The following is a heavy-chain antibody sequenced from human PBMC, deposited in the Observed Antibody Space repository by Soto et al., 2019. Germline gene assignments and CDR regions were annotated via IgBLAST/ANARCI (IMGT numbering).Heavy chain of an antibody. Sequence: SEALSLTCSVAGGSVNSGGYSWSWVGQPPGKGLEWIGFISPSGSPAYNPSLNSRVTISVDRSNNKISLELSSVTAADTAVYYCARGVLAWGPGTLVT. J-gene: IGHJ5*02. V-gene: IGHV4-30-2*01. CDR2: ISPSGSP. CDR3: ARGVLA. D-gene: IGHD2-8*01. CDR1: GGSVNSGGYS.